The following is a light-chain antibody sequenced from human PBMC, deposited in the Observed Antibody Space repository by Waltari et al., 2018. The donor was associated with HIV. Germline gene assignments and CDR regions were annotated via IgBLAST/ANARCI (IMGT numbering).Light chain of an antibody. Sequence: SASVGDRVTITCRTSQNIINYLSWYHQSPGKAPNLLIFAASTVQDGVSSRFSGSGSGTDFALSIAGLQREDFGTYYCQQTFSPPRTFGPGT. J-gene: IGKJ3*01. CDR2: AAS. V-gene: IGKV1-39*01. CDR1: QNIINY. CDR3: QQTFSPPRT.